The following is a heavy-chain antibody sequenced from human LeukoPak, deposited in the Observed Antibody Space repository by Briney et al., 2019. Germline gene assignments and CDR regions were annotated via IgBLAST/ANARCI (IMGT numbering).Heavy chain of an antibody. Sequence: SETLSLTCTVSGGSISSSSYYWGWIRQPPGKGLEWIGYIYHSGSTYYNPSLKSRVTISVDRSKNQFSLKLSSVTAADTAVYYCARGGQQSSTDWGQGTLVTVSS. CDR3: ARGGQQSSTD. CDR1: GGSISSSSYY. V-gene: IGHV4-39*07. J-gene: IGHJ4*02. CDR2: IYHSGST. D-gene: IGHD6-13*01.